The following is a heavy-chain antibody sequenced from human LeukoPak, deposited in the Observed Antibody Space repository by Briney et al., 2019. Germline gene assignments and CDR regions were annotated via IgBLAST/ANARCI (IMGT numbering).Heavy chain of an antibody. CDR2: IYSSGST. J-gene: IGHJ2*01. CDR1: GGSIRGYY. Sequence: PSETLSLTCTVSGGSIRGYYCNWLRQPPGEGLEWIGFIYSSGSTAYNPSLKSRVTISLDTSKNQFSLKLSSVTAADTAVYYCARTPQGVVVVTATREDYFDLWGRGTLVTVSS. D-gene: IGHD2-21*02. V-gene: IGHV4-59*01. CDR3: ARTPQGVVVVTATREDYFDL.